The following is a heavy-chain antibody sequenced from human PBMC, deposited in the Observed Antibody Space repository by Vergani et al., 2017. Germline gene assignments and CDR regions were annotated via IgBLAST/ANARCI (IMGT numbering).Heavy chain of an antibody. CDR1: GFTFSACP. Sequence: EVQLLQSGGGVIQPGGSVRLSCAASGFTFSACPMTWVRQTAGKGLEWVSSIGVDGDRYYSDSVKGRFTISRDNGQSYLYLDMDNLRVEDTAVYLCAKEFCGTGNCYGWNHLEVWGEGTSVTVSS. D-gene: IGHD1-1*01. CDR3: AKEFCGTGNCYGWNHLEV. J-gene: IGHJ6*04. CDR2: IGVDGDR. V-gene: IGHV3/OR16-20*01.